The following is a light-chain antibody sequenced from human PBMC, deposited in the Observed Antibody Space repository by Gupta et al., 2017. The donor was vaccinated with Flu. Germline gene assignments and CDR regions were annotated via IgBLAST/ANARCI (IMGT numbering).Light chain of an antibody. Sequence: DIQMTQSPSSLSASVGDRVTITCQASQDISNYLNWYQQKPGKAPKLLIYDASNLETGVPSRFSGSGSGTDFTCTRSSMEPEDIETYDGQQSRTFGQGTKVEIK. V-gene: IGKV1-33*01. CDR3: QQSRT. CDR1: QDISNY. J-gene: IGKJ1*01. CDR2: DAS.